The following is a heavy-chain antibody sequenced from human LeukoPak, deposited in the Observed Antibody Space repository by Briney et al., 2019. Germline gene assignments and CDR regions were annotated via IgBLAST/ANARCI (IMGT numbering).Heavy chain of an antibody. CDR1: GGSISSSSYY. CDR3: ARQEQQLIYNWFDP. Sequence: ASETLSLTCTVSGGSISSSSYYWSWIRQPPGKGLEWIGYIYYSGSTNYNPSLKSRVTISVDTSKNQFSLRLTSVTAADTAVYYCARQEQQLIYNWFDPWGQGTLVTVSS. CDR2: IYYSGST. J-gene: IGHJ5*02. D-gene: IGHD6-13*01. V-gene: IGHV4-61*01.